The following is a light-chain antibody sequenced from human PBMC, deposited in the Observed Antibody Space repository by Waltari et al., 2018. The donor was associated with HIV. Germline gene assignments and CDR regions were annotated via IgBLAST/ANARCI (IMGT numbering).Light chain of an antibody. CDR2: LDS. CDR1: QSLLHSNGFNY. CDR3: MQALQTPPA. J-gene: IGKJ2*01. V-gene: IGKV2-28*01. Sequence: DIVMTQSPLSLPVTPGAPASISCRSSQSLLHSNGFNYLDWYLQKPGQSPQLLIYLDSNRAPGVPDRFSGSGSGTDFTLKISRVEAEDVGVYYCMQALQTPPAFGQGTKLEIK.